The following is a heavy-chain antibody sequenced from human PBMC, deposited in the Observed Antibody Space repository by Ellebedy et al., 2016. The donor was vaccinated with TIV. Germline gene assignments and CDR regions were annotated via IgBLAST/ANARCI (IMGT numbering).Heavy chain of an antibody. CDR1: GYTLTELS. CDR2: ISAYNGNT. V-gene: IGHV1-18*01. D-gene: IGHD5-12*01. J-gene: IGHJ4*02. CDR3: ARPLGPFSGYDGRLDY. Sequence: ASVKVSXKVSGYTLTELSMHWVRQAPGQGLEWMGWISAYNGNTNYAQKLQGRVTMTTDTSTSTAYMELRSLRSDDTAVYYCARPLGPFSGYDGRLDYWGQGTLVTVSS.